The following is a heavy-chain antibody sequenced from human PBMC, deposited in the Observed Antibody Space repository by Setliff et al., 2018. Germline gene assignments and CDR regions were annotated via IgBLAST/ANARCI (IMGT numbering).Heavy chain of an antibody. V-gene: IGHV3-48*04. CDR2: ISSSGSTM. Sequence: GGSLRLSCAASGFTFSSYWMSWVRQAPGKGLEWVSYISSSGSTMYYADSVKGRFTISRDNAKNSLYLQMNSLRAEDTAVYYCARDGDCSSTSCYGVDAFDIWGQGTMVTVSS. CDR1: GFTFSSYW. CDR3: ARDGDCSSTSCYGVDAFDI. J-gene: IGHJ3*02. D-gene: IGHD2-2*01.